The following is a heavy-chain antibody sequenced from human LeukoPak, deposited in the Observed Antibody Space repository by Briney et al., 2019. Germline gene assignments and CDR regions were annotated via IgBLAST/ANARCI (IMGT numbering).Heavy chain of an antibody. Sequence: GGSLRLSCAASGFTFSYFWMHWFRQTPGMGLVWVSCINTDGSYSTYVDSVKGRFTISRDNVRNTLYLQMNSLRAEDSAVYYCARDFDGPRASDYWGQGISVTVSS. J-gene: IGHJ4*02. V-gene: IGHV3-74*01. D-gene: IGHD4-17*01. CDR2: INTDGSYS. CDR3: ARDFDGPRASDY. CDR1: GFTFSYFW.